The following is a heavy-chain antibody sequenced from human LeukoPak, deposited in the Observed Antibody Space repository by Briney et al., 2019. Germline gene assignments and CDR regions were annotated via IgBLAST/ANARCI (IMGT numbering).Heavy chain of an antibody. Sequence: ASVKVSCKASGYTFTGYYMHWVRQAPGQGLEWMGWINPNSGGTNYAQKFQGRVTMTRDTSISTAYMELSRLRSGDTAVYYCARDGYYGDYFRGRNYYYGMDVWGQGTTVTVSS. CDR1: GYTFTGYY. D-gene: IGHD4-17*01. V-gene: IGHV1-2*02. J-gene: IGHJ6*02. CDR3: ARDGYYGDYFRGRNYYYGMDV. CDR2: INPNSGGT.